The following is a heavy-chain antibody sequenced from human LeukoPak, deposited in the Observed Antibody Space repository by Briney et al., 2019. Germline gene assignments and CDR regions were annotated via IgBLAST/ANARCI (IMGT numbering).Heavy chain of an antibody. J-gene: IGHJ4*02. Sequence: GGSLRVSCAASGFTFSSYAMSWVRQAPGKGLEWVSAISGSGGSTYYADSVKGRFTISRDNSKNTLYLQMNSLRAEDTAVYYCAKDPSGSGSFDYWGQGTLVTVSS. V-gene: IGHV3-23*01. CDR1: GFTFSSYA. D-gene: IGHD3-10*01. CDR2: ISGSGGST. CDR3: AKDPSGSGSFDY.